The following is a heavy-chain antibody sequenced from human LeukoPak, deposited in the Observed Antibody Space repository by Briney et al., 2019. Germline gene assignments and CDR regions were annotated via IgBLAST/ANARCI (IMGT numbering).Heavy chain of an antibody. CDR2: IYHSGST. V-gene: IGHV4-39*07. J-gene: IGHJ6*03. CDR3: ARVGYCSSTSCYDYYMDV. Sequence: SETLSLTCTVSGGSISSSTYYWAWIRQPPGKGLEWIGSIYHSGSTYYNPSLKSRVTISVDTSKNQFSLKLSSVTAADTAVYYCARVGYCSSTSCYDYYMDVWGKGTTVTVSS. CDR1: GGSISSSTYY. D-gene: IGHD2-2*01.